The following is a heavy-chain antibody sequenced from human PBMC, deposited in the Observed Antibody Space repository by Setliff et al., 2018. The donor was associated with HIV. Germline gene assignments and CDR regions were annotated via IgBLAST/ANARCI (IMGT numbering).Heavy chain of an antibody. J-gene: IGHJ2*01. CDR2: INTETGTP. V-gene: IGHV7-4-1*01. D-gene: IGHD4-17*01. CDR3: ARYGSDWFFDL. CDR1: RYTFTTFG. Sequence: ASVKVSCKASRYTFTTFGLSWVRQAPGQGLEWMGWINTETGTPMYAQGFTGRFVFSLDTSISTAYLQIDSLNAEDTAVYYCARYGSDWFFDLWGRGILVTVSS.